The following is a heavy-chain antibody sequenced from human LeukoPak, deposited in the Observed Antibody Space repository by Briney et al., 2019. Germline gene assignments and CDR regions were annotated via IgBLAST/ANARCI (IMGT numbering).Heavy chain of an antibody. CDR2: IIPIFGTA. V-gene: IGHV1-69*13. J-gene: IGHJ4*02. Sequence: SVKVSCKASGGTFSSYAISWVRQAPGQGLEWRGGIIPIFGTANYAQKFQGRVTITSDESTCTAYMELSSLRSEDTAVYYCARGFHYYDSSGYPFYYFDYWGQGTLVTVSS. CDR3: ARGFHYYDSSGYPFYYFDY. CDR1: GGTFSSYA. D-gene: IGHD3-22*01.